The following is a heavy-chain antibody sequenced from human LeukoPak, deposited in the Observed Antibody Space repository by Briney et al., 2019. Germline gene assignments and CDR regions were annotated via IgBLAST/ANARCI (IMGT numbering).Heavy chain of an antibody. CDR2: FSGTSST. CDR1: GFTFSSYA. J-gene: IGHJ4*02. D-gene: IGHD6-19*01. Sequence: GSLRLSCAASGFTFSSYAMSWVRQAPGKGLEWVSTFSGTSSTSYADAVKGRVTISRDNSKNTLYLQLNSLRAEDTAVYYCAKLKQWQPQRYFFEYWGQGALVTVAS. V-gene: IGHV3-23*01. CDR3: AKLKQWQPQRYFFEY.